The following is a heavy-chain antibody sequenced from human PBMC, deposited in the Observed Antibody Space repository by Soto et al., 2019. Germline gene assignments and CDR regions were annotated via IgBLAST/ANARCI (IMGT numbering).Heavy chain of an antibody. V-gene: IGHV4-34*01. Sequence: QVQLQQWGAGLLKPSETLSLTCAVYGGSFSGYYWSWIRQPPGKGLEWIGEINHSGSTNYNPSLKRRVTISVDTSKNQFSLKLSSVTAADTAVYYCARRSSYVGYCSSTSCSPDYWGQGTLVTVSS. D-gene: IGHD2-2*01. CDR1: GGSFSGYY. CDR3: ARRSSYVGYCSSTSCSPDY. J-gene: IGHJ4*02. CDR2: INHSGST.